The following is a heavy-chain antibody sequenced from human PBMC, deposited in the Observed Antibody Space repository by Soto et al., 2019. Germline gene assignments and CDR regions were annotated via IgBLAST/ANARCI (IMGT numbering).Heavy chain of an antibody. J-gene: IGHJ6*02. CDR3: ASGCARYSYGPYYYYGMDV. D-gene: IGHD5-18*01. V-gene: IGHV1-69*02. CDR2: IIPILGIA. CDR1: GGTFSSYT. Sequence: QVQLVQSGAEVKKPGSSVKVSCKASGGTFSSYTISWVRQAPGHGLEWMGRIIPILGIANYAQKFQGRVTITADKSTSTAYEELSSLRSEDTAVYYCASGCARYSYGPYYYYGMDVWGQGTTFTVSS.